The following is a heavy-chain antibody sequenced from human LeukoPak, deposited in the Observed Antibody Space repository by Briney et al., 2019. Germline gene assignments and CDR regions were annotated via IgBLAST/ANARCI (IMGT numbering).Heavy chain of an antibody. Sequence: ASVKVSCKASGYTFTCYYMHWVRQAPGQGLEWMGRINPNSGGTNYAQKFQGRVTVTRDTSISTAYMELSRLRSDDTAVYYCARLVTMVRGADDFWGQGTLVTASS. CDR2: INPNSGGT. J-gene: IGHJ4*02. V-gene: IGHV1-2*06. CDR1: GYTFTCYY. CDR3: ARLVTMVRGADDF. D-gene: IGHD3-10*01.